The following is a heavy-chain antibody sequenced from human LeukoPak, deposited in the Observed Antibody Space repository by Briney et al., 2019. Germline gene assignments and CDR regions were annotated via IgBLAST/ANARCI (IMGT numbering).Heavy chain of an antibody. J-gene: IGHJ3*02. V-gene: IGHV3-53*01. Sequence: GGSLRLSCAASGFTVSRNYMSWVRQAPGKGLEWVSVISSGGNTYYTDSVKGRFTISRDNSKNTLCLQMSRLRVEDTAVYYCARNDRGAFDIWGQGTMVTVSS. D-gene: IGHD3-22*01. CDR2: ISSGGNT. CDR1: GFTVSRNY. CDR3: ARNDRGAFDI.